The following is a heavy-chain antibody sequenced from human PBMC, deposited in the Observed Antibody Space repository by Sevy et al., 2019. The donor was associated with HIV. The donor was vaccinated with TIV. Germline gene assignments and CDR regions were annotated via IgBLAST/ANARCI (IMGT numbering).Heavy chain of an antibody. Sequence: SETLSLTCTVSGGSISSYYWSWIRQPPGKGLEWIGYIYYSGSTNYNPSLKSRVTISVDTSKNQFSLKLSSVTAADTAVYYCALGPQKYSSSSPSGIDYWGQGTLVTVSS. J-gene: IGHJ4*02. D-gene: IGHD6-13*01. V-gene: IGHV4-59*01. CDR2: IYYSGST. CDR3: ALGPQKYSSSSPSGIDY. CDR1: GGSISSYY.